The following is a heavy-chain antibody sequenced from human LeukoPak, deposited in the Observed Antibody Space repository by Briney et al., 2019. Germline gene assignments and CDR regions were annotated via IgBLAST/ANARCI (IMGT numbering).Heavy chain of an antibody. CDR1: GYTFTSYG. J-gene: IGHJ4*02. D-gene: IGHD3-3*01. CDR2: ISAYNGNT. CDR3: ARNQLFGVVYFDY. V-gene: IGHV1-18*01. Sequence: ASVKVSCKASGYTFTSYGISWVRQAPGQGLEWMGWISAYNGNTNYAQKPQGRVTMTTDTSTSTACMELRSLRSDDTAVYYCARNQLFGVVYFDYWGQGTLVTVSS.